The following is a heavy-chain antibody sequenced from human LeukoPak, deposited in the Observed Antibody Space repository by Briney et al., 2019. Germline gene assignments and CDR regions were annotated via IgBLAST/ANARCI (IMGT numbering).Heavy chain of an antibody. D-gene: IGHD6-19*01. CDR1: GFTFSSYW. CDR2: INSDGSST. Sequence: PGGSLRLSCAASGFTFSSYWMHWVRQAPGKGLVWVSRINSDGSSTNYADSVKGRVTISRDTSKNTLYLQMNSLRTEDTAMYYCAKADSSDWYNLDFWGQGTLVTVST. J-gene: IGHJ4*02. CDR3: AKADSSDWYNLDF. V-gene: IGHV3-74*01.